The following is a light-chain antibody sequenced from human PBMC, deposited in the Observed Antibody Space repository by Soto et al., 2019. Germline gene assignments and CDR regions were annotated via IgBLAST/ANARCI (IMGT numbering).Light chain of an antibody. CDR1: SSDVGGYNY. V-gene: IGLV2-11*01. Sequence: QSVLTQPRSVSGCPGQSVTICCTGASSDVGGYNYVSWYQQHPGEAPKLMIYDVSKRPSGVPDRFSGSKSGNTASLTISGLQAEDEADYDCCSYAGSYTLYVFGTGTKVNVL. J-gene: IGLJ1*01. CDR2: DVS. CDR3: CSYAGSYTLYV.